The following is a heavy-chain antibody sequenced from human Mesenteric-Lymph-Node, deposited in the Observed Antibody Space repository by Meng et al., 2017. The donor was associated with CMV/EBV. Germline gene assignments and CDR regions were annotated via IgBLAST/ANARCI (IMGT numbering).Heavy chain of an antibody. CDR1: GFTFSGSV. V-gene: IGHV3-30*04. CDR2: VSHDETIK. J-gene: IGHJ4*02. Sequence: GESLKISCVGFGFTFSGSVIHWVRQAPGKGLEWVAVVSHDETIKYYADSVEGRFTISRDNSKNTLYLQMNSLRAEDTAVYYCAKDGGYSSGWYFFDYWGQGTLVTVSS. D-gene: IGHD6-19*01. CDR3: AKDGGYSSGWYFFDY.